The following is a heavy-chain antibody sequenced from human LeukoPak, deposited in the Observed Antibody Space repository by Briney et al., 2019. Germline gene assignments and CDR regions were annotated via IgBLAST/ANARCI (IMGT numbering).Heavy chain of an antibody. J-gene: IGHJ4*02. Sequence: ASVNVSCKASGYTFTSYGISWVRQAPGQGLEWMGWISAYNGNTNYAQKLQGRVTMTTDTSTSTAYMELRSLRSDDTAVYYCARARGITDSGDFDYWGQGTLVTVSS. CDR1: GYTFTSYG. CDR3: ARARGITDSGDFDY. D-gene: IGHD1-26*01. V-gene: IGHV1-18*01. CDR2: ISAYNGNT.